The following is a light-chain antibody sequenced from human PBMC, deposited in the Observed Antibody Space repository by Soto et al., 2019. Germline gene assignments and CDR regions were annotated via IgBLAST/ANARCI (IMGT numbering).Light chain of an antibody. J-gene: IGKJ1*01. V-gene: IGKV1-39*01. CDR1: PTIDTY. CDR3: QQNFNFPRT. CDR2: AAT. Sequence: DIQFTQSPSSLSASVGDRVTITCRASPTIDTYVNWYQHKPGTAPKVLIYAATYLQNGVPSRFSGTGSGADFTLTISSLQPEDFATYYCQQNFNFPRTFGQGTKVDIK.